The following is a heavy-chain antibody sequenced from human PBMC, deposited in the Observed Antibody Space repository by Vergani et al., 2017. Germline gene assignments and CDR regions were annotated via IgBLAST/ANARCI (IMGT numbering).Heavy chain of an antibody. D-gene: IGHD1-26*01. Sequence: EVQLVESGGGLVQPGGSLRLSCAASGFTVSSNYMSWVRQAPGKGLEWVSVIYSGGSTYYADSVKGRFTISRHNSRDTLYLQMNSLRPEDTATYYCVKDAGSYEYFFDSWGQGTLVTVSS. J-gene: IGHJ4*02. CDR2: IYSGGST. CDR3: VKDAGSYEYFFDS. CDR1: GFTVSSNY. V-gene: IGHV3-53*04.